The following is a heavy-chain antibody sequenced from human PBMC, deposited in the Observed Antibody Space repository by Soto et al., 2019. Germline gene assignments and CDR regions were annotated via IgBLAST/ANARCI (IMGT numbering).Heavy chain of an antibody. CDR2: ISSSGSTI. CDR1: GFTFGDYA. Sequence: GGSLRLSCTASGFTFGDYAMSWFRQAPGKGLEWVSYISSSGSTIYYADFVKGRFTISRDNAKNSLYLQMNSLRAEDTAVYYCARDVYYDFWSGYYAHDAFDIWGQGTMVTVSS. CDR3: ARDVYYDFWSGYYAHDAFDI. J-gene: IGHJ3*02. V-gene: IGHV3-11*01. D-gene: IGHD3-3*01.